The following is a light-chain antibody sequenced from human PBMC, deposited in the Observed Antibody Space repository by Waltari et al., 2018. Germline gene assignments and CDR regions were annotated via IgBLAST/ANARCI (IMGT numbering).Light chain of an antibody. J-gene: IGKJ3*01. CDR2: ATS. CDR3: QQEGGSQGSFT. Sequence: VLTQSPDTLSLSPGERATLSCRASQNFYSSYLTRYQQKPGQPPRHLMSATSYRASDIPDRFSGSGSGTDFTCTISRLEPEDFAVYYCQQEGGSQGSFTFGPGTKVDIK. CDR1: QNFYSSY. V-gene: IGKV3-20*01.